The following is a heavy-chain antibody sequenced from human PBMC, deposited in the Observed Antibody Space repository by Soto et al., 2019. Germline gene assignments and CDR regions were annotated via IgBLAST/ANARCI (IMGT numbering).Heavy chain of an antibody. J-gene: IGHJ6*02. CDR1: GFTFSSYG. CDR2: ITPSSGST. CDR3: AKDRKRMDV. V-gene: IGHV3-23*01. Sequence: TGGSLRLSCEASGFTFSSYGMSSVRQAPGKGLEWVSVITPSSGSTFYADSVKGRFTISRDNSKNTLYLQMNSLRAEDTAVYYCAKDRKRMDVWGQGTTVTVSS.